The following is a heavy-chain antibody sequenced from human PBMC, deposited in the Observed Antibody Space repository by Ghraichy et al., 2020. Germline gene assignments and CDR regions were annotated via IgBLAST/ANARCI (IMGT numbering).Heavy chain of an antibody. J-gene: IGHJ4*02. V-gene: IGHV3-23*01. CDR1: GFTFSSYA. CDR3: AKDSPDYGGNPTIDY. Sequence: GVLRLSCAASGFTFSSYAMSWVRQAPGKGLEWVSAISGSGGSTYYADSVKGRFTISRDNSKNTLYLQMNSLRAEDTAVYYCAKDSPDYGGNPTIDYWGQGTLVTVSS. CDR2: ISGSGGST. D-gene: IGHD4-23*01.